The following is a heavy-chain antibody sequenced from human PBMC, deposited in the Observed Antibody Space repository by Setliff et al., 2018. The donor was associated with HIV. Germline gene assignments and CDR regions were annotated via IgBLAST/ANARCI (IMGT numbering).Heavy chain of an antibody. Sequence: GASVKVSCKPSGYTFTNYDINWVRQVPGKGLEWVSSISSNGIYTYYGDSVKGRFTISRDNVNNFLYLQMNSLSAEDSGVYFCAKDLNGGDFHHWGQGTLVTVSS. CDR3: AKDLNGGDFHH. CDR2: ISSNGIYT. V-gene: IGHV3-21*06. CDR1: GYTFTNYD. J-gene: IGHJ4*02. D-gene: IGHD2-21*01.